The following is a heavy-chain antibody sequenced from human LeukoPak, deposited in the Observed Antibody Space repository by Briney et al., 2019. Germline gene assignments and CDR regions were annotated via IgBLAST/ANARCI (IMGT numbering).Heavy chain of an antibody. D-gene: IGHD3-10*01. CDR1: GFTFSSYA. V-gene: IGHV3-23*01. Sequence: GGSLRLSCAASGFTFSSYAMTWVRQAPGKGLEWVSTIRSGAYTYYADSVKGRLSVARDNSKNTLYLEMNSLRAEDAAVYYCARISVVSRSGPLDYWGQGTLVTVSS. CDR3: ARISVVSRSGPLDY. J-gene: IGHJ4*02. CDR2: IRSGAYT.